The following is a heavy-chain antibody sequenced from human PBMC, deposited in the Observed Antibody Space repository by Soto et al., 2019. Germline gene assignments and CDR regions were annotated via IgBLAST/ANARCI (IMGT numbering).Heavy chain of an antibody. Sequence: GASVKVSCKASGYTFTSYAMHWVRQAPGQRLEWMGWINAGNGNTKYSQKFQGRVTITRDTSASTDYMELSSLRSEDTAVYYCARRRLGELTYYYGMDVWGQGTTVTVSS. CDR3: ARRRLGELTYYYGMDV. V-gene: IGHV1-3*01. J-gene: IGHJ6*02. CDR2: INAGNGNT. D-gene: IGHD3-16*01. CDR1: GYTFTSYA.